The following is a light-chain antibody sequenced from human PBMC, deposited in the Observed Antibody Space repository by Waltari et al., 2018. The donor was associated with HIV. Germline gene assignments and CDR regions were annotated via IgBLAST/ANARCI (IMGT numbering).Light chain of an antibody. CDR1: QSVPNY. CDR3: QHRSSWPPT. V-gene: IGKV3-11*02. Sequence: EIVLTQSPATLSFSPGAKTTLSCRASQSVPNYLAWYQQKPGQAPRLLIYDASNRATDIPARFSGSGSGRDFTLTITSLEPEDFADYYCQHRSSWPPTFGGGTKVEIK. J-gene: IGKJ4*01. CDR2: DAS.